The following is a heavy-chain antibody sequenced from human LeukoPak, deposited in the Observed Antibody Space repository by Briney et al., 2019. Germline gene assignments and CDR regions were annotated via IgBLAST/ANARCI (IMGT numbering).Heavy chain of an antibody. V-gene: IGHV3-48*02. Sequence: PGGSLRLSCAASGFTFSSYSMNWVGQASGKGLEWVSYISSSSSTIYYADSVKGRFTISRDNAKNSLYLQMNSLRDEDTAVYYCARDGGEGSWGTVCNYWGQGTLVTVSS. CDR1: GFTFSSYS. CDR2: ISSSSSTI. J-gene: IGHJ4*02. D-gene: IGHD6-13*01. CDR3: ARDGGEGSWGTVCNY.